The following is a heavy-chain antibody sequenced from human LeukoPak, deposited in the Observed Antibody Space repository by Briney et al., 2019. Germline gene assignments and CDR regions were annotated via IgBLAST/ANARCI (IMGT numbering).Heavy chain of an antibody. J-gene: IGHJ5*02. CDR2: ITSSSSTI. Sequence: PGGSLRLSCAASGFTFSSYSMNWVRQAPGKGLEWVSYITSSSSTIYYADSVKGRFTISRDNAKNSLYLQMNSLRAEDTAVYYCAREVEDWNPVNWFDPWGQGTLVTVSS. CDR3: AREVEDWNPVNWFDP. CDR1: GFTFSSYS. D-gene: IGHD1-1*01. V-gene: IGHV3-48*01.